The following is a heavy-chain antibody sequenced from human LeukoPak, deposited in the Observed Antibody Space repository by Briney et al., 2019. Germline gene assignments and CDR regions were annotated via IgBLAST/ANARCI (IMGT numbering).Heavy chain of an antibody. Sequence: PSETLSLTCAVYGGSFSGYYWSWIRQPPGKGLEWIGEINHSGSTNYNPSLKSRVTISVDTSKNQFSLKLSSVTAADTAVYYCARNLPRLYYDLLTGPYRPNWFDPWGQGTLVTVSS. CDR3: ARNLPRLYYDLLTGPYRPNWFDP. CDR2: INHSGST. V-gene: IGHV4-34*01. J-gene: IGHJ5*02. D-gene: IGHD3-9*01. CDR1: GGSFSGYY.